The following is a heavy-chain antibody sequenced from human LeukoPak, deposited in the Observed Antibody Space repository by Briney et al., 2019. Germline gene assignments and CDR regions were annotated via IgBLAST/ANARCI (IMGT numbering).Heavy chain of an antibody. Sequence: PGGSLKLSCAASGFTFSGSAMHWVRQASGKGLEWVGRIRSKANSYATAYAASVKGRFTISRDDSKNTAYLQMNSLKTEDTAVYYCTGRSRAAAGQYYFDYWGQGTLVTVSS. V-gene: IGHV3-73*01. CDR2: IRSKANSYAT. J-gene: IGHJ4*02. D-gene: IGHD6-13*01. CDR1: GFTFSGSA. CDR3: TGRSRAAAGQYYFDY.